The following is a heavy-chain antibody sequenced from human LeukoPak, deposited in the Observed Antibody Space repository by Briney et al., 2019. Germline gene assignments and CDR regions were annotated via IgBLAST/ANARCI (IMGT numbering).Heavy chain of an antibody. CDR1: GFTFSSYA. J-gene: IGHJ5*01. D-gene: IGHD2-2*01. V-gene: IGHV3-23*01. CDR2: ISGSGGST. CDR3: ARFSWASKVFNS. Sequence: PGGSLRLSCAASGFTFSSYAMSWVRQAPGKGLEWVSAISGSGGSTYCADSVKGRFTISRDNSKNSLYLQMNSLRAEDTAVYYCARFSWASKVFNSWGQGTLVTVSS.